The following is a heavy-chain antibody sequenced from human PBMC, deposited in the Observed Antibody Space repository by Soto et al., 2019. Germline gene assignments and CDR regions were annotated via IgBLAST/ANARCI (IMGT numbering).Heavy chain of an antibody. Sequence: EVQLAESGGDLVQSGGSLRLSCATSGFTFSDYWMNWVRQARGKGLEWVASIREDGGETHYVDSVKGRFTISRDNARKSLDLQMNTLRVEDTAVYYCARHVEPCVGNDCHWHFDSWGQGSLVSVSS. CDR3: ARHVEPCVGNDCHWHFDS. J-gene: IGHJ4*02. D-gene: IGHD5-12*01. CDR2: IREDGGET. V-gene: IGHV3-7*03. CDR1: GFTFSDYW.